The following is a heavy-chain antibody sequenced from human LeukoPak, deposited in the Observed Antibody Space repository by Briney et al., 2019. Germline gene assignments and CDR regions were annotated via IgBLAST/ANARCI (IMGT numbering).Heavy chain of an antibody. J-gene: IGHJ6*02. D-gene: IGHD5-12*01. Sequence: ASVKVSCKASGYTFTSYDINWVRQATGQGLEWTGWMNPNSGNTGYAQKFQGRVTMTRNTSISTAYMELSSLRSEDTAVYYCARGAESGYDGYYYYYYGMDVWGQGTTVTVSS. CDR3: ARGAESGYDGYYYYYYGMDV. CDR1: GYTFTSYD. V-gene: IGHV1-8*01. CDR2: MNPNSGNT.